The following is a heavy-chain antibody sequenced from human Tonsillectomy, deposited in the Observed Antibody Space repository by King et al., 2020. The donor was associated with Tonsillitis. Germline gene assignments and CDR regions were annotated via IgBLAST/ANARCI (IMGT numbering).Heavy chain of an antibody. Sequence: VQLLESGGGLVQPGGSLRLSCAASGFTFSTYAMSWVRQAPGKGLEWVSVIYSGGSSTYYADSVKGRFTISRDNSKNTLYLQMNSLRAEDTAVYYCAKSFYHYGSGYYFENWGQGTLVTVSS. V-gene: IGHV3-23*03. D-gene: IGHD3-10*01. CDR3: AKSFYHYGSGYYFEN. CDR2: IYSGGSST. J-gene: IGHJ4*02. CDR1: GFTFSTYA.